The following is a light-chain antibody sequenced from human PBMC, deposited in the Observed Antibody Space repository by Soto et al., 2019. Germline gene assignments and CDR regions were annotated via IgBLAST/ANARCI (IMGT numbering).Light chain of an antibody. Sequence: EIEMTQSPATLSVSPGKRATLSCRASQNVYSNLAWYQQKRGQAPRLLIFGVSTRATGIPARFSGSGSGSGTEFTLTISSLQSEDFAVYYCQQYNNWPLYTFGQGTTLASK. J-gene: IGKJ2*01. CDR3: QQYNNWPLYT. CDR1: QNVYSN. V-gene: IGKV3D-15*01. CDR2: GVS.